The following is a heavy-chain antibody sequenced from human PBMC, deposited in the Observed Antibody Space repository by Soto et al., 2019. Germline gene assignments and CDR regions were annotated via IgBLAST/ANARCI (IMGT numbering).Heavy chain of an antibody. CDR3: ASRTNYYDSSGYYPLYYYYGMDV. CDR2: IIPIFGTA. CDR1: GGTFSSYA. J-gene: IGHJ6*02. D-gene: IGHD3-22*01. Sequence: VASVKVSCKASGGTFSSYAISWVRQAPGQGLEWMGGIIPIFGTANYAQKFQGRVTITADKSTSTAYMELSSLRSEDTAVYYCASRTNYYDSSGYYPLYYYYGMDVWGQGTTVTVYS. V-gene: IGHV1-69*06.